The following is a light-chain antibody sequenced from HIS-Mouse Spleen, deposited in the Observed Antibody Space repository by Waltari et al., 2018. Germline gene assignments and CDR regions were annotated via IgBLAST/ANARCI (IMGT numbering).Light chain of an antibody. CDR3: CSYAGSSTWV. V-gene: IGLV2-23*01. Sequence: QSALTQPAAVSGSPGQSFPLPCTGTSCDVGSYYLVSWYQQHPGKAPKLMIYEGSKRPSGVSNRFSGSKSGNTASLTISGLQAEDEADYYCCSYAGSSTWVFGGGTKLTVL. CDR1: SCDVGSYYL. CDR2: EGS. J-gene: IGLJ3*02.